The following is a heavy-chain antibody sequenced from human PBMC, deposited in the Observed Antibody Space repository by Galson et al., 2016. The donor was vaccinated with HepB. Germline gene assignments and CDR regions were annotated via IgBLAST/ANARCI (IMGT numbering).Heavy chain of an antibody. Sequence: SETLSLTCSFSGGTISSYDLYWSWIRQPPGKSLEWIGYIHYSGSTNCNPSLKTRVTISVDTSQNQFSLNLRSVTAADTATYYCARAPDSGFDVYGWSHWGQGALVTVSS. V-gene: IGHV4-61*08. CDR3: ARAPDSGFDVYGWSH. D-gene: IGHD5-12*01. J-gene: IGHJ4*02. CDR2: IHYSGST. CDR1: GGTISSYDLY.